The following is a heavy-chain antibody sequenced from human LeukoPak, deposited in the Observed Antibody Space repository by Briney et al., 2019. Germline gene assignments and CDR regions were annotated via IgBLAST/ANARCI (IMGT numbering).Heavy chain of an antibody. CDR2: IRYDGSNK. CDR3: AKEATYYDILTGYFDYYYYMDI. Sequence: GGSLRLSCAASGFTFSSYGMHWVRQAPGKGLEWVAFIRYDGSNKYYADSVKGRFTISRDNSKNTLYLQMNSLRAEDTAVYYCAKEATYYDILTGYFDYYYYMDIWGKGTTVTISS. J-gene: IGHJ6*03. V-gene: IGHV3-30*02. CDR1: GFTFSSYG. D-gene: IGHD3-9*01.